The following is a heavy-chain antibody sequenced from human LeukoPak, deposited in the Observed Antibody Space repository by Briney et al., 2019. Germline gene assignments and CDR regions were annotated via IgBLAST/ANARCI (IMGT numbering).Heavy chain of an antibody. CDR2: IYYSGST. CDR1: GGSISSSSYY. J-gene: IGHJ4*02. CDR3: ARDLYYDSGGYIFDY. V-gene: IGHV4-39*02. D-gene: IGHD3-22*01. Sequence: SETLSLTCTVSGGSISSSSYYWGWIRQPPGKGLEWIGSIYYSGSTYYNPSLKSRVTISVDTSKNQFSLKLSSVTAADTAVYYCARDLYYDSGGYIFDYWGQGTLVTVSS.